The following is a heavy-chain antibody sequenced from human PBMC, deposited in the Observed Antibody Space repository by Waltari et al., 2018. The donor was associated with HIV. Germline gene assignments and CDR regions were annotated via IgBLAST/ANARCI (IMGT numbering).Heavy chain of an antibody. Sequence: EVQLVESGGGLGKPGGWLRLSCGASGFTFRDSSMNWVRQAPGKWLEWVSSISNTSDYIYYSASVKCRFTISRDNAKKSVYLQINILRVEDTAVFYCTRRTPSVTYGMDVWGQGTTVTVSS. D-gene: IGHD2-15*01. CDR1: GFTFRDSS. CDR3: TRRTPSVTYGMDV. V-gene: IGHV3-21*01. J-gene: IGHJ6*02. CDR2: ISNTSDYI.